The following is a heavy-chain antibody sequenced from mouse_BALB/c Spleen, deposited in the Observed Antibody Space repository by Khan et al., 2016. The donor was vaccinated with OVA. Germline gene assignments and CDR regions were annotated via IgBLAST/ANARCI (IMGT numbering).Heavy chain of an antibody. J-gene: IGHJ3*01. CDR2: IYPFNGDT. CDR3: APVGRYYVSFAY. Sequence: VQLQQSGPELVKPGASVKMSCKASGYTFTSYVMHWVKQKPGQGLEWIGYIYPFNGDTKYNEKFKDKATLTSDKSSSTAYMELSSLTSEDSAVYFCAPVGRYYVSFAYWGQGTLVTVSA. CDR1: GYTFTSYV. V-gene: IGHV1S136*01. D-gene: IGHD1-1*02.